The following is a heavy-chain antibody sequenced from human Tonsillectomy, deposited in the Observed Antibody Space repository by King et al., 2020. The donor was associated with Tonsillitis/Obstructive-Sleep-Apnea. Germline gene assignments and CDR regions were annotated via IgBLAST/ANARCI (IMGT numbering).Heavy chain of an antibody. D-gene: IGHD2-15*01. J-gene: IGHJ4*02. CDR2: ISAYNGNT. Sequence: VQLVESGAEVKKPGASVKVSCKASGYTFTSYGISWVRQAPGQGLEWMGWISAYNGNTNYAQKLQGRVTMTTDTSTSTAYMELRSLRSDDTAVYYCARDLSPGRIVVVVASTVGFFDYWGQGTLVTVSS. CDR3: ARDLSPGRIVVVVASTVGFFDY. CDR1: GYTFTSYG. V-gene: IGHV1-18*01.